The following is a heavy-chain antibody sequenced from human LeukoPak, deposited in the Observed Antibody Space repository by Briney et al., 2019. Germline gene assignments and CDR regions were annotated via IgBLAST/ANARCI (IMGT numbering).Heavy chain of an antibody. J-gene: IGHJ4*02. CDR2: INRGDSDT. Sequence: GESLNISFKVSGYTFISYWIGLEREMPGRGLEWMWIINRGDSDTRYRPHLQGQVTISVDKSISTAYLQWSSLKASDTAMYYCARGEVYFDYWGQGTLVTVSS. V-gene: IGHV5-51*01. CDR1: GYTFISYW. CDR3: ARGEVYFDY.